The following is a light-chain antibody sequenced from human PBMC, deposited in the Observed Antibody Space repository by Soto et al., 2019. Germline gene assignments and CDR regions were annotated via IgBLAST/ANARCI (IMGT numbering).Light chain of an antibody. J-gene: IGLJ1*01. CDR3: QSYDSSLSGSDV. CDR2: GNN. CDR1: SSNIGAGYD. Sequence: QSVLTQPPSVSGAPGQRVTISCTGSSSNIGAGYDVHWYQRLPGTAPKVLIYGNNNRPSGVPDRFSGSKSGTSASLAITGLRAEDEADYYCQSYDSSLSGSDVFGTGTKLTVL. V-gene: IGLV1-40*01.